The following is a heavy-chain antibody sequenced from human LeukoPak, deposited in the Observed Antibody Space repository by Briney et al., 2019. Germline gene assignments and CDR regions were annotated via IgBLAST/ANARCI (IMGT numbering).Heavy chain of an antibody. CDR2: ISSSSSYI. V-gene: IGHV3-21*01. Sequence: SGGSLRLSCAASGFTFSSYSMNWVRQAPGKGLEWVSSISSSSSYIYYADSVKGRFTISRDNAKNSLYLQMNSLRAEDTAVYYCARGGYSSSCLDYWGQGTLVTVSS. CDR3: ARGGYSSSCLDY. J-gene: IGHJ4*02. D-gene: IGHD6-13*01. CDR1: GFTFSSYS.